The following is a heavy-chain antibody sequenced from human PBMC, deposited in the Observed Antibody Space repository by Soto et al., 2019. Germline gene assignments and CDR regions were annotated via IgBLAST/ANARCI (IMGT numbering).Heavy chain of an antibody. D-gene: IGHD3-22*01. V-gene: IGHV1-8*01. J-gene: IGHJ4*02. CDR1: GYTFTSYD. CDR2: MNPNSGNT. Sequence: QVQLVQSGAEVKKPGASVKVSCKASGYTFTSYDINWVRQATGQGLEWMGWMNPNSGNTGYAQKFQGRVTMTRNTSISTAYMELSSLRSEDTAVYHCARGRLGYYYDSSGYYFDYWGQGTLVTVSS. CDR3: ARGRLGYYYDSSGYYFDY.